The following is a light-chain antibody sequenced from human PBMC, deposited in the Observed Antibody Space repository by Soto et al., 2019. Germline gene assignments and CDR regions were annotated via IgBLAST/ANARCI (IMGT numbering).Light chain of an antibody. CDR3: QQYDNAPQT. J-gene: IGKJ1*01. V-gene: IGKV3-20*01. CDR1: QSVGRNY. CDR2: RIS. Sequence: EIVLTQSPGTLSLSPGERATLSCRASQSVGRNYLAWYQQKPGQAPRLLIHRISTRATGIPDRFSGSGFAPDCTLTTSRLEPEDFAVYYCQQYDNAPQTFGQGTRVEIK.